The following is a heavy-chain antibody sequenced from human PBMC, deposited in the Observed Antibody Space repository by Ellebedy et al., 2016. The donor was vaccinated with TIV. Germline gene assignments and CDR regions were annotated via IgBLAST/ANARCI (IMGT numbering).Heavy chain of an antibody. Sequence: PGGSLRLSCGASGFIFKNFLMYWVRQAPGKGPEWVSRISTDGSTTNYADSVKGRFSVSRDNSKNTLYLQMNSLRAEDTAVYYCARDEVYSSSWYAYYYYGMDVWGQGTTVTVSS. J-gene: IGHJ6*02. CDR2: ISTDGSTT. CDR3: ARDEVYSSSWYAYYYYGMDV. D-gene: IGHD6-13*01. V-gene: IGHV3-74*01. CDR1: GFIFKNFL.